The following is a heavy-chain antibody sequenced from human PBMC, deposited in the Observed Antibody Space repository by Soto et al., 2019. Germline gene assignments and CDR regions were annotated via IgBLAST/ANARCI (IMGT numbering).Heavy chain of an antibody. V-gene: IGHV1-69*01. CDR3: GGIAAAGSTEYYYGMDV. CDR2: IIPIFGTA. Sequence: QVQLVQSGAEVKKPGSSVKVSCKASGGTFSSYAISWVRQAPGQGLEWVGGIIPIFGTANYAQKFQGRVTITADESTSTAYMELSSLRSEDTAVYYCGGIAAAGSTEYYYGMDVWGQGTTVTVSS. D-gene: IGHD6-13*01. J-gene: IGHJ6*02. CDR1: GGTFSSYA.